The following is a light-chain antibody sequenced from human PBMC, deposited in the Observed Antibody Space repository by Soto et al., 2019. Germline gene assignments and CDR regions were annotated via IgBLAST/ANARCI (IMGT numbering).Light chain of an antibody. V-gene: IGKV3-20*01. CDR1: QSVTISY. CDR2: GAS. CDR3: QQYAGSPWT. Sequence: EIVLTQSPGTLSLSPGERATLSCRASQSVTISYLTWYQQKPGQAPRLLIYGASSRATGTPDRFSGSGSGTDFTLTISRLEPEDFAVYYCQQYAGSPWTFGQGTKVDIK. J-gene: IGKJ1*01.